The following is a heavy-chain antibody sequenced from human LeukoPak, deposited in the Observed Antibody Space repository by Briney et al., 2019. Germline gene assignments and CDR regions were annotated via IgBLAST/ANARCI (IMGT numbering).Heavy chain of an antibody. CDR1: GGSFSGYY. J-gene: IGHJ4*02. Sequence: SETLSLTCAVYGGSFSGYYWSWIRQPPGKGLEWIGEINHSGSTSYNPSLKSRVTISVDTSKNQFSLKLSSVTAADTAVYYCARAGYSRPLDYWGQGTLVTVSS. V-gene: IGHV4-34*01. D-gene: IGHD6-13*01. CDR2: INHSGST. CDR3: ARAGYSRPLDY.